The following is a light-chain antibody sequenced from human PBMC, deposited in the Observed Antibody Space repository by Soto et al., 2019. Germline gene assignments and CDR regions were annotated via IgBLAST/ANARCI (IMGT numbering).Light chain of an antibody. CDR3: QQSYSSPPT. V-gene: IGKV1-39*01. Sequence: DIQMTPSPSSLSASVGERVTITCRASQDIDIYLHWYEQKPGTSPKLLIYAASNLPGGVPSKFSGSGSGTYVTLTSSSLQLEDFATYYCQQSYSSPPTFGQGTKLDVK. CDR1: QDIDIY. J-gene: IGKJ1*01. CDR2: AAS.